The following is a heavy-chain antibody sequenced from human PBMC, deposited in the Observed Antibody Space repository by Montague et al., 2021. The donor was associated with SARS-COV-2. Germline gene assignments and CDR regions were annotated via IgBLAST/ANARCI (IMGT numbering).Heavy chain of an antibody. CDR2: IGWRSGSI. D-gene: IGHD5-12*01. CDR3: AKGQKIQWLVFNSAPDWFDP. CDR1: GFTFDDYA. Sequence: SLRLSCAASGFTFDDYAMHWVRQAPGKGLEWVSGIGWRSGSIGYXDSXKGRFTISRDNAKNSLYLQMNSLRAEDTALYHCAKGQKIQWLVFNSAPDWFDPWGQGTLVTVSS. V-gene: IGHV3-9*01. J-gene: IGHJ5*02.